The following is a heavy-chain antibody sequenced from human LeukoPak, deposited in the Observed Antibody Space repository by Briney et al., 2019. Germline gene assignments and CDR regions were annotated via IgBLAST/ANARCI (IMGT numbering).Heavy chain of an antibody. CDR2: MNPNSGNT. V-gene: IGHV1-8*01. J-gene: IGHJ4*02. CDR3: ARQSSSSFDY. Sequence: GASVKVSCKASGYTFTSYDINWVRQAAGQGLEWMGWMNPNSGNTGYAQKFQGGVTMTRNTSIGTAYMELSSLRSEDTAVYYCARQSSSSFDYWGQGTLVTVSS. CDR1: GYTFTSYD. D-gene: IGHD6-13*01.